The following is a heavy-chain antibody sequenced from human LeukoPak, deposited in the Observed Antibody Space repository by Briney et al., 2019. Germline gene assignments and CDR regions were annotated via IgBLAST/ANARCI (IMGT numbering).Heavy chain of an antibody. Sequence: GGSLRLSCAASGFTFSDYYMGWIRQAPGKGLEWVSYISSSSSYTNYADSVKGRFTISRDSAKNSLYLQMNSLRAEDTAVYYCARDRWERKYYFDYWGQGTLVTVSS. D-gene: IGHD1-26*01. J-gene: IGHJ4*02. CDR2: ISSSSSYT. CDR3: ARDRWERKYYFDY. V-gene: IGHV3-11*05. CDR1: GFTFSDYY.